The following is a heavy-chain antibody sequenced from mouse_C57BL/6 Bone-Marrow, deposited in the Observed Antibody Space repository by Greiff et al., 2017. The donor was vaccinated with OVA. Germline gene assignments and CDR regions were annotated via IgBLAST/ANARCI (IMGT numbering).Heavy chain of an antibody. CDR2: IDPSDSYT. CDR3: ARSAYYSNYENFDY. J-gene: IGHJ2*01. CDR1: GYTFTSYW. Sequence: QVQLQQPGAELVKPGASVKLSCKASGYTFTSYWMQWVKPRPGQGLEWIGEIDPSDSYTNYNQKFKGKATLTVDTSSSTAYMQLSSLTSEDSAVYYCARSAYYSNYENFDYWGQGTTLTVSS. V-gene: IGHV1-50*01. D-gene: IGHD2-5*01.